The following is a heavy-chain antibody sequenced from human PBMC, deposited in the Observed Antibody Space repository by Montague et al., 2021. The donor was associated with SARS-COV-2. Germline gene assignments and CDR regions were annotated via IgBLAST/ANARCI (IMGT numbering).Heavy chain of an antibody. CDR3: TRGLGSVDS. D-gene: IGHD1-26*01. J-gene: IGHJ6*04. CDR1: GGSISSGSYY. CDR2: VYSSGST. V-gene: IGHV4-61*02. Sequence: TLSLTCTVSGGSISSGSYYWSWIRQPAGKGLEWIGRVYSSGSTNYNPSLKSRVTISVDTSKNQFSLKLSSVTAADTAVYYCTRGLGSVDSWGKGTTVTVSS.